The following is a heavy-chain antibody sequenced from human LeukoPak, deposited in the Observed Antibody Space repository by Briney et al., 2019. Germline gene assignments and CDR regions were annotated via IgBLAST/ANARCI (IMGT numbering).Heavy chain of an antibody. D-gene: IGHD6-19*01. CDR3: ARDSGIAVAGTGY. CDR2: ISYDGSNK. J-gene: IGHJ4*02. Sequence: GGSLRLSCAASGFTFSSYAMHWVRQAPGKGLEWVAVISYDGSNKYYADSVKGRFTIPRDNSKNTLYLQMNSLRAEDTAVYYCARDSGIAVAGTGYWGQGTLVTVSS. V-gene: IGHV3-30-3*01. CDR1: GFTFSSYA.